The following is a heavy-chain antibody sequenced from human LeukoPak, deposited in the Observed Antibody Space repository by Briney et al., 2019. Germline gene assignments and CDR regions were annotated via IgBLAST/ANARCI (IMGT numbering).Heavy chain of an antibody. CDR1: GGSFSGYY. J-gene: IGHJ3*02. Sequence: PSETLSLTCAVYGGSFSGYYWSWIRQPPGKGLEWIGETSHGGSTNYNPSLESRVTISVDTSKKQFSLKLTSVTAADTAVYYCARDLVVVIRGEGAFDIWGQGTMVTVSS. CDR3: ARDLVVVIRGEGAFDI. CDR2: TSHGGST. V-gene: IGHV4-34*01. D-gene: IGHD2-21*01.